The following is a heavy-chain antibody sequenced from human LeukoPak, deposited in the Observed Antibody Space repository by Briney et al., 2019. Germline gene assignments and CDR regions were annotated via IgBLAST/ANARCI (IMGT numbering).Heavy chain of an antibody. V-gene: IGHV3-23*01. J-gene: IGHJ5*02. Sequence: GGSLRLSCAASGFTFSSYAMSWVRQAPGKGLEWVSAISGSGGSTYYADSVKGRFTISRDYSKNTLYLQMKSLRAEDTAVYYCAKDIAPAAIRLGWFDPWGQGTLVTVSS. CDR3: AKDIAPAAIRLGWFDP. D-gene: IGHD2-2*01. CDR1: GFTFSSYA. CDR2: ISGSGGST.